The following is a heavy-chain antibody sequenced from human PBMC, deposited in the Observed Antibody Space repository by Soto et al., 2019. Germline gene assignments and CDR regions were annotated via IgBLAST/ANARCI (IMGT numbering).Heavy chain of an antibody. CDR2: IYHSGGT. CDR3: ARDSLTGNWFDP. J-gene: IGHJ5*02. D-gene: IGHD2-8*02. Sequence: SETLSLTCAVSGGSISSGGYSWNWIRQLPGKGLEWIGYIYHSGGTLYNPSLKSRVTISVDKSRNQFSLTLTSVTAAVTAVYYCARDSLTGNWFDPWGQGTLVTVSS. V-gene: IGHV4-30-2*06. CDR1: GGSISSGGYS.